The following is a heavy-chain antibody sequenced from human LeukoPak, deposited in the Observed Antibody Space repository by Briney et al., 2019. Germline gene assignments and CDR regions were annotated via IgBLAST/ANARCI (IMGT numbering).Heavy chain of an antibody. CDR3: ARGGLAARPFRPPPNYYMDV. CDR2: INHSGST. V-gene: IGHV4-34*01. CDR1: GGSFSGYY. J-gene: IGHJ6*03. D-gene: IGHD6-6*01. Sequence: SETLSLTCAVYGGSFSGYYWSWIRQPPGKGLEWIGEINHSGSTNYNPSLKSRVTISVDTSKNQFSLKLSSVTAADTAVYYCARGGLAARPFRPPPNYYMDVWGKGTTVTVSS.